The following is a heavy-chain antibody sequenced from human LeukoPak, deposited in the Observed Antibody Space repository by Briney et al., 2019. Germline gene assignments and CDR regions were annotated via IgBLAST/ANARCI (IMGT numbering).Heavy chain of an antibody. D-gene: IGHD1-26*01. CDR2: ISAYNGNT. CDR1: GYTFTSYG. CDR3: ARLVGATTLAYYYYYMDV. Sequence: ASVKVSCKASGYTFTSYGISWVRQAPGQGLEWMGWISAYNGNTNYAQKLQGRVTMTTDTSTSTAYMELRSLRSDDTAVYYCARLVGATTLAYYYYYMDVWGKGTTVTVSS. V-gene: IGHV1-18*01. J-gene: IGHJ6*03.